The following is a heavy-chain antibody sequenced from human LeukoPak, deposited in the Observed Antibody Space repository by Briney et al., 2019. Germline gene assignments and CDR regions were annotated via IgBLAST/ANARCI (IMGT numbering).Heavy chain of an antibody. D-gene: IGHD6-13*01. CDR3: ARGRSWPLDY. CDR1: GGSFSGYY. J-gene: IGHJ4*02. V-gene: IGHV4-34*01. CDR2: INHSGST. Sequence: SETLSLTCAVYGGSFSGYYWSWIRQPPGKGLEWIGEINHSGSTNYNPSLKSRVTISVDTSKNQFSLQLNSVTPEDTAVYYCARGRSWPLDYWGQGTLVTVSS.